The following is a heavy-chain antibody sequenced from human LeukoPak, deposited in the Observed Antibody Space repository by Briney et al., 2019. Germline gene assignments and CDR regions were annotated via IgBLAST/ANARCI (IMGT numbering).Heavy chain of an antibody. V-gene: IGHV4-31*03. D-gene: IGHD5-18*01. J-gene: IGHJ5*02. Sequence: SQTLSLTCTVSGGSISSGGYYWSWIRQHPGKGLEWIGYIYYSGSTYYNPSLKSRVTISVDTSKNQFSLKLSSVTAADTAAYYCASSLDTATRPFDPWGQGTLVTVSS. CDR3: ASSLDTATRPFDP. CDR1: GGSISSGGYY. CDR2: IYYSGST.